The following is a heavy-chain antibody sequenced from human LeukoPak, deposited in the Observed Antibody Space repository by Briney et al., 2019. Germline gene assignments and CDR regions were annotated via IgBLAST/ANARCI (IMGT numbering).Heavy chain of an antibody. CDR2: IYTSGST. CDR3: AREGLYNWNQLHYFDY. J-gene: IGHJ4*02. D-gene: IGHD1-20*01. V-gene: IGHV4-4*07. CDR1: GGSISSYY. Sequence: TSETLSLTCTVSGGSISSYYWSWIRQPAGKGLEWIGRIYTSGSTNYNPSLKSRVTMSVDTSKNQFSLKLSSVTAADTAVYYCAREGLYNWNQLHYFDYWGQGTLVTVSS.